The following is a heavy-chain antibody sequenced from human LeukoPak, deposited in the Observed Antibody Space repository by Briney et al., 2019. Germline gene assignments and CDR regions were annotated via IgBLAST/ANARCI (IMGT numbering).Heavy chain of an antibody. V-gene: IGHV3-23*01. CDR3: AKQWAYSGRYYGLDY. D-gene: IGHD1-26*01. Sequence: PGGSLRLSCAASGFTFSSYAMSWVRQAPGKGLEWVSAISGSGGSTYYADSVKGRFTISRDNSKNTLYLQMNSLRAEDTAVYYCAKQWAYSGRYYGLDYWGQGTLVTVSS. CDR1: GFTFSSYA. J-gene: IGHJ4*02. CDR2: ISGSGGST.